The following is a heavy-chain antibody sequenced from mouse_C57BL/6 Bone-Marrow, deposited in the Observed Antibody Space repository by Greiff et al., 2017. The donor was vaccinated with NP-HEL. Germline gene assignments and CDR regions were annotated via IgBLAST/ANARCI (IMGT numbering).Heavy chain of an antibody. CDR1: GYTFTSYW. V-gene: IGHV1-69*01. CDR2: IDPSDSYT. CDR3: AREDSAWFAY. J-gene: IGHJ3*01. Sequence: VQLQQPGAELVMPGASVKLSCKASGYTFTSYWMHWVKQRPGQGLEWIGEIDPSDSYTNYNQKFEGKSTLTVDKSSSTAYMQLSSLTSEDSAVYYCAREDSAWFAYWGQGTLVTVSA.